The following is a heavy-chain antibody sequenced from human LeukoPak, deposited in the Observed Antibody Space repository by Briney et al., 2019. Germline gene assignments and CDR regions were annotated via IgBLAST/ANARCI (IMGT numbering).Heavy chain of an antibody. Sequence: PSETLSLTCTVSGGSISSSSYYWGWIRQPPGKGLEWIGSIYYSGSTYYNPSLKSRVTISVDTSKNQFSLKLSSVTAADTAVYYCARWGGAAAGISGWFDPWGQGTLVTVSS. CDR3: ARWGGAAAGISGWFDP. V-gene: IGHV4-39*07. CDR1: GGSISSSSYY. J-gene: IGHJ5*02. CDR2: IYYSGST. D-gene: IGHD6-13*01.